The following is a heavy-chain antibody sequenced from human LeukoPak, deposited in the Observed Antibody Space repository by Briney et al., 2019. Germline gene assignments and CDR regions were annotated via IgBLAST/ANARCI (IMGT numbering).Heavy chain of an antibody. CDR3: AKLGGIAAAGASAHHDY. J-gene: IGHJ4*02. V-gene: IGHV3-30*18. CDR1: GFTFSSYG. Sequence: GGSLRLSCAASGFTFSSYGMHWVRQAPGKGLEWVAVISYDGSNKYYADSVKGRFTISRDNSKNTLYLQMNSLRAEDTAVYYCAKLGGIAAAGASAHHDYWGQGTLVTVSS. CDR2: ISYDGSNK. D-gene: IGHD6-13*01.